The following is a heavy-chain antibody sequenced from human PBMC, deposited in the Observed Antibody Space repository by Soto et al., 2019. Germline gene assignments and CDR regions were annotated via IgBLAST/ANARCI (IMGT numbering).Heavy chain of an antibody. CDR1: CYNFRTFW. D-gene: IGHD5-12*01. CDR3: ARGRNNGCEAYVDF. J-gene: IGHJ4*02. Sequence: VGSLKISCSTSCYNFRTFWIGWLRQMPGKVLEWMGFIYPDDSETKYSPSFEGQVTMSSDSYRSIAYLQWSSLQASDTAIYYCARGRNNGCEAYVDFWCQGTLDNVS. V-gene: IGHV5-51*01. CDR2: IYPDDSET.